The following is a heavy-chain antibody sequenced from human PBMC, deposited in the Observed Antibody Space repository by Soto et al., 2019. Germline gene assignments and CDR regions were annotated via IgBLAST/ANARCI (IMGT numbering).Heavy chain of an antibody. CDR1: GFTFSTYH. Sequence: PGGSLRLSCAASGFTFSTYHMNWVRQAPGKGLEWIGSIYYSGTTNYNPSLKSRITVSIDTSKNQFSLNLTSVTAADTALYYCARQRRGGYWFAPWGQGTPVTVSS. V-gene: IGHV4-59*08. CDR2: IYYSGTT. J-gene: IGHJ5*02. CDR3: ARQRRGGYWFAP.